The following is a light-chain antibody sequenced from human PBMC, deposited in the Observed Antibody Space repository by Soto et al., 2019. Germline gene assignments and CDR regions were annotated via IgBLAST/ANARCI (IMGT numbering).Light chain of an antibody. Sequence: QSALTQPASVSGSPGQSITISCTGTSSDVGGYNYVSWYQQHPGKAPKLMIYDVSNRPSGVSNRFSGSKSANTASLTISGLQAEDEADYCCSSYTSSSTRVFGTGTKLTVL. CDR3: SSYTSSSTRV. CDR1: SSDVGGYNY. CDR2: DVS. V-gene: IGLV2-14*01. J-gene: IGLJ1*01.